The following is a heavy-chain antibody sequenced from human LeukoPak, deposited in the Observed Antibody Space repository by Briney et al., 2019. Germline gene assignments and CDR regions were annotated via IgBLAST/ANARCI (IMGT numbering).Heavy chain of an antibody. CDR2: IYTSGST. CDR3: ARARITIWYFDL. V-gene: IGHV4-4*09. J-gene: IGHJ2*01. D-gene: IGHD3-3*01. CDR1: GGSISSYY. Sequence: TSETLSLTCTVSGGSISSYYWSWIRQPPGKGLEWIGYIYTSGSTNYNPSLQSRVTISVDPSKNPFSLKLSSVTAADTAVYYCARARITIWYFDLWGRGTLVTVSS.